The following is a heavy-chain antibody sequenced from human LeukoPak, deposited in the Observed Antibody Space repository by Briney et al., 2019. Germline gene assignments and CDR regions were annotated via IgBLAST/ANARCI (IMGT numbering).Heavy chain of an antibody. Sequence: GGSLRLSCAASGFTFSSYAMSWVRQAPGKGLEWVTFIQYDGSKKYYADSVKGRFTISRDNSKNTLYLEMNSLRAEDTAVYYCARGPSGYHNTGGQGTLVTVSS. CDR1: GFTFSSYA. V-gene: IGHV3-30*02. J-gene: IGHJ4*02. D-gene: IGHD5-12*01. CDR2: IQYDGSKK. CDR3: ARGPSGYHNT.